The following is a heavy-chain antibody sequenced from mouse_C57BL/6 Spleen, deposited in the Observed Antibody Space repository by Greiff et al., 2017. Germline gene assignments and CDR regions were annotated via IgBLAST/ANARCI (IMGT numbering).Heavy chain of an antibody. CDR3: ARFAGSGIDY. CDR2: IDPSDSYT. D-gene: IGHD1-1*01. Sequence: QVQLQQPGAELVKPGASVKLSCKASGYTFTSYWMQWVKQRPGQGLEWIGEIDPSDSYTNYNQKFKGKATLTVDTSSSTAYMQLSSLTSEDSAVYYCARFAGSGIDYWGQGTTLTVSS. V-gene: IGHV1-50*01. CDR1: GYTFTSYW. J-gene: IGHJ2*01.